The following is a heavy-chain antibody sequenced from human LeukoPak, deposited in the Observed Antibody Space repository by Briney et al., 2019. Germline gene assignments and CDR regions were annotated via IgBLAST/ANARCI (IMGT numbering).Heavy chain of an antibody. CDR2: IYSGGST. CDR3: ARGPLIAVAGAASSDP. Sequence: GGSLRLSFAASGFTVINNYISSVRQTTGKGLEWVSFIYSGGSTYYADSVKRRFTNPRDNSKNTLYLQMNSLRAEDTAVYYCARGPLIAVAGAASSDPWGQGTMVTVSS. J-gene: IGHJ5*02. D-gene: IGHD6-19*01. CDR1: GFTVINNY. V-gene: IGHV3-53*01.